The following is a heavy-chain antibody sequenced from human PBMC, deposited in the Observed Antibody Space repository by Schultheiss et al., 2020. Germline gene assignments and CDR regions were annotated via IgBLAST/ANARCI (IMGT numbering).Heavy chain of an antibody. V-gene: IGHV1-58*02. Sequence: SVKVSCKASGFTFSSSVMQWVRQARGQRLEWIGWIVVGSGNTNYPQKFQERVTITRDMSTSTAYMELSSLRSEDTAVYYCARDSGSGLDYWGQGTLVTVYS. CDR2: IVVGSGNT. J-gene: IGHJ4*02. CDR1: GFTFSSSV. CDR3: ARDSGSGLDY. D-gene: IGHD6-19*01.